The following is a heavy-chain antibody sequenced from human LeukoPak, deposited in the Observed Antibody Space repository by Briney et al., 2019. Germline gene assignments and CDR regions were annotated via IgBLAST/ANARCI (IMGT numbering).Heavy chain of an antibody. J-gene: IGHJ4*02. CDR3: AKDLLEGYDILTGYIMGQDY. V-gene: IGHV3-30*18. Sequence: GRSLRLSCAASGFTFSSYGMHWVRQAPGKGLEWVAVISYDGSNKYYADSVKGRFTISRDNSKNTLYLQMNSLRAVDTAVYYCAKDLLEGYDILTGYIMGQDYWGQGTLVTVSS. CDR1: GFTFSSYG. D-gene: IGHD3-9*01. CDR2: ISYDGSNK.